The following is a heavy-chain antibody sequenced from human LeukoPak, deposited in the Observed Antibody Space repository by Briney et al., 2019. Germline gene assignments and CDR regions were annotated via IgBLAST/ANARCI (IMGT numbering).Heavy chain of an antibody. Sequence: VASVKVSCKASGYTFTSYYMHWVRQAPGQGLEWMGIINPSGGSTSYAQKFQGRVTMTRDTSTSTVYMELSSLRSEATAVYYCARAYYDFWSGYYTNLPPQIYYYYYYGMDVWGQGTTVTVSS. V-gene: IGHV1-46*01. CDR2: INPSGGST. CDR1: GYTFTSYY. J-gene: IGHJ6*02. CDR3: ARAYYDFWSGYYTNLPPQIYYYYYYGMDV. D-gene: IGHD3-3*01.